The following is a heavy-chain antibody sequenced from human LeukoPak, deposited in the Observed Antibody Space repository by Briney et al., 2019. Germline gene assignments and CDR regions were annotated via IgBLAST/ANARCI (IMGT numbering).Heavy chain of an antibody. Sequence: SETLSLTCTVSGGSISSSNYYWGWIRQPPGKGLECIGSIYYSGRTYYKSSLKSRVTISVDTSKNQFSLKMSSVTAADTAVYYCARIVYSSSTDYWAQGTLVTVSS. CDR3: ARIVYSSSTDY. CDR2: IYYSGRT. D-gene: IGHD6-6*01. CDR1: GGSISSSNYY. J-gene: IGHJ4*02. V-gene: IGHV4-39*07.